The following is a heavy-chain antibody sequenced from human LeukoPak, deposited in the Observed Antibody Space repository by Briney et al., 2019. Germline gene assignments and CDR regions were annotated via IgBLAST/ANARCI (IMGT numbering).Heavy chain of an antibody. CDR3: ARGQAAGTRTSFDY. V-gene: IGHV3-30-3*01. J-gene: IGHJ4*02. CDR1: GFTFSSYA. D-gene: IGHD6-13*01. Sequence: GGSLRLSCAASGFTFSSYAMHWVRQAPGKGLEWVAVISYDGSNKYYADSVKGRFTISRDNSKNTLYLQMNSLRAEDTAVYYCARGQAAGTRTSFDYWGQGTLVTVSS. CDR2: ISYDGSNK.